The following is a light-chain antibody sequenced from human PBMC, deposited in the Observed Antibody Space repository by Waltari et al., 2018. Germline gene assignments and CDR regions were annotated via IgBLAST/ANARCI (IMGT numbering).Light chain of an antibody. CDR1: ALPKKY. V-gene: IGLV3-10*01. Sequence: SYELTQPPSVSVSPGQTARLTCSGDALPKKYAFWYQQKSGQAPVLIIYDDHKRPSGIPESFSGSSSRTMATLTISGAQVEDEADYYCYSTDSTGNHVVFGGGTKLTVL. CDR2: DDH. J-gene: IGLJ3*02. CDR3: YSTDSTGNHVV.